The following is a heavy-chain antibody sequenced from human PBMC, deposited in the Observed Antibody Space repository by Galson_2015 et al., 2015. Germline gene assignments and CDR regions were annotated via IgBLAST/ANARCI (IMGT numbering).Heavy chain of an antibody. CDR3: ARVHGGKASEFDY. D-gene: IGHD4-23*01. CDR2: TYDSGST. V-gene: IGHV4-59*01. CDR1: GVSITSFY. Sequence: SETLSLTCTVSGVSITSFYWTWIRQPPGKGLEWIGYTYDSGSTNYNPSLTSRVTTSVDTSKNQFSLKLSSVTAADTAVYYCARVHGGKASEFDYWGQGILVTVSS. J-gene: IGHJ4*02.